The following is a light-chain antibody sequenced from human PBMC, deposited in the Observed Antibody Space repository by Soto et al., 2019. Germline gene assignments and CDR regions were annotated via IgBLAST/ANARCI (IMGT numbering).Light chain of an antibody. Sequence: EIVLTQSPGTLSLSPGERATLSCRTSQSVSNTYLAWYQQKPGQAPRLLIYGASSRAAGIPDRFSGGGSGTDFTLTINRLEPEDFAVYYCQQYGTSPPVYAFGQGTKLEIK. J-gene: IGKJ2*01. CDR3: QQYGTSPPVYA. V-gene: IGKV3-20*01. CDR1: QSVSNTY. CDR2: GAS.